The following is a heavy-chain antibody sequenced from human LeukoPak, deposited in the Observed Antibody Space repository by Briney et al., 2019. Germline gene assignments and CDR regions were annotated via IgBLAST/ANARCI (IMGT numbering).Heavy chain of an antibody. CDR1: GFSFSSYE. CDR3: ASSRNSSSWYYYYMDV. Sequence: GGSLRLSCAASGFSFSSYEMNWVRQAPGKGLEWVSYIDTTGSTIFYAHSVKGRFTISRDNAKNSLYLQMNSLRAEDTALYYCASSRNSSSWYYYYMDVWGKGTTVTVSS. D-gene: IGHD6-13*01. J-gene: IGHJ6*03. V-gene: IGHV3-48*03. CDR2: IDTTGSTI.